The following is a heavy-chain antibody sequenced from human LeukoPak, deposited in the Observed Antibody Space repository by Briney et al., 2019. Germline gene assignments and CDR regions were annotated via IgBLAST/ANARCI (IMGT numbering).Heavy chain of an antibody. D-gene: IGHD6-13*01. CDR1: GYTFITYA. CDR3: ARDVAAAGMHLNY. V-gene: IGHV1-3*01. CDR2: INPGNGNT. J-gene: IGHJ4*02. Sequence: ASVKVSCKASGYTFITYAMHWVRQAPGQRLEWMGWINPGNGNTKYSQRFQGRVTITRDTSASTAYMELSSLRSEDTAVYYCARDVAAAGMHLNYWGQGTLVTVSS.